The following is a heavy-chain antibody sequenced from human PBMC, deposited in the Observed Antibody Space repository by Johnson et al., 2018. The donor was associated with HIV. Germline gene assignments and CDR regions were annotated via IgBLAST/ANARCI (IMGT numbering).Heavy chain of an antibody. CDR1: GFTFSNAW. D-gene: IGHD3-10*01. J-gene: IGHJ3*02. Sequence: VQLVESGGGLVKPGGSLRLSCAASGFTFSNAWMSWVRQDPGKGLEWVSVIYSGGSTYYADSVKGRFTISRDNSKNTLYLQMNSLRAEDTAVYYCAREWYGVRGVNDAFDIWGQGTMVTVSS. V-gene: IGHV3-66*01. CDR2: IYSGGST. CDR3: AREWYGVRGVNDAFDI.